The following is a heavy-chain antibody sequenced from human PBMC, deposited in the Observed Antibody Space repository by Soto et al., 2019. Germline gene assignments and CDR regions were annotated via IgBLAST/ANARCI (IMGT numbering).Heavy chain of an antibody. CDR2: IHSSGST. V-gene: IGHV4-4*07. D-gene: IGHD6-13*01. CDR1: GASMNSYH. Sequence: TLSLTCTVSGASMNSYHWSWIRQPAGKGLEWIGHIHSSGSTNYNPSLKSRVTMSVDTSKNQFSLRLMSLTAADTAVYYCARDQGVAAAGITWFDPWGQGSLLTVSS. CDR3: ARDQGVAAAGITWFDP. J-gene: IGHJ5*02.